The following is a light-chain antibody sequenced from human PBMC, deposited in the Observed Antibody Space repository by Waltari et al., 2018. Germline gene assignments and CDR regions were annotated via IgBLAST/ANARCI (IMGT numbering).Light chain of an antibody. V-gene: IGKV2-28*01. CDR3: MQALQTPYT. CDR1: QSLLHSNGYMY. CDR2: LGS. Sequence: DIVMTQSPLSLPVTPGVPASIPCRSSQSLLHSNGYMYLDWYLQRPGQSPQLLIYLGSNRASGVPDRFSGSVSGTDFTLEISRVEAEDVGVYFCMQALQTPYTFGQGTKLEIK. J-gene: IGKJ2*01.